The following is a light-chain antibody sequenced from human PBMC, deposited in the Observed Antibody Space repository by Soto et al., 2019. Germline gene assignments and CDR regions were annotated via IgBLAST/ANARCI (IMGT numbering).Light chain of an antibody. CDR2: GAS. CDR1: QSVSSN. Sequence: EIVMTQSPATLSVSPVERATLSCWASQSVSSNLAWYQQKSGQAPRLLMYGASTRATGIPARFSGSGSGTEFTLTISSLQSEDFAVYYCQQYDNWPRTFGQGTKVDI. J-gene: IGKJ1*01. CDR3: QQYDNWPRT. V-gene: IGKV3-15*01.